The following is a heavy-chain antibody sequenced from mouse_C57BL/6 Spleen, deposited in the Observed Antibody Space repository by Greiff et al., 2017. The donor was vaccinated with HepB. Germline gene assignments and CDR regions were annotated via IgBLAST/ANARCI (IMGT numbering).Heavy chain of an antibody. D-gene: IGHD4-1*01. J-gene: IGHJ3*01. V-gene: IGHV1-82*01. CDR3: ARDLTFAY. Sequence: VQLQQSGPELVKPGASVKISCKASGYAFSSSWMHWVKQRPGKGLEWIGRIYPGDGDTNYNGKFKGKATLTADKSSSTAYMQLSSLTSEDAAVYFCARDLTFAYWGQGTLVTVSA. CDR2: IYPGDGDT. CDR1: GYAFSSSW.